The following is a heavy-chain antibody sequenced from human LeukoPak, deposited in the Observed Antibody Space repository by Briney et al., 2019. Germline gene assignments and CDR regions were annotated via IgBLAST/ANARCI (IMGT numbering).Heavy chain of an antibody. CDR1: GGSFSDYY. Sequence: SEALSLTCVVYGGSFSDYYWSWIRQPPGKGLEWIGEVDHSGITNYNPSLKSRVSISVDTSKNQFSLNLSSVTAADTAVYYCASGDGEGWHHYWGQGTLVTVST. CDR2: VDHSGIT. CDR3: ASGDGEGWHHY. J-gene: IGHJ4*02. V-gene: IGHV4-34*01. D-gene: IGHD3-10*01.